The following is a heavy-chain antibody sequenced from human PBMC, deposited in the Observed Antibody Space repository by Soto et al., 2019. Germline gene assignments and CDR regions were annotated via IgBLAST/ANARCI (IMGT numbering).Heavy chain of an antibody. CDR1: GQSFSGHS. D-gene: IGHD1-1*01. J-gene: IGHJ4*02. V-gene: IGHV4-34*01. Sequence: QVQLRQWGAGLVKPSETLSLSCAVYGQSFSGHSWAWIRQPPGKGLEWIGEINESGSTYYNPSLKSRVTISTDTSKNQFSLKLSSVSAADTAAYFCARGSGIVALPGELEDVNYDYWGQGTLVNVSS. CDR3: ARGSGIVALPGELEDVNYDY. CDR2: INESGST.